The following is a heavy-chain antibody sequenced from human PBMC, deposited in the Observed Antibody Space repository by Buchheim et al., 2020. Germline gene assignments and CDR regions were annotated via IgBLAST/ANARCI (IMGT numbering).Heavy chain of an antibody. J-gene: IGHJ4*02. V-gene: IGHV3-33*06. CDR2: IWYDGSNK. CDR3: AKIVGATAWGYFDY. Sequence: QVQLVESGGGVVQPGRSLRLSCAASGFTFSSYGMHWVRQAPGKGLEWVAVIWYDGSNKYYADSVKGRFTISRDNSKNTLYLQMNSLRAEDTAVYYCAKIVGATAWGYFDYWGQGTL. CDR1: GFTFSSYG. D-gene: IGHD1-26*01.